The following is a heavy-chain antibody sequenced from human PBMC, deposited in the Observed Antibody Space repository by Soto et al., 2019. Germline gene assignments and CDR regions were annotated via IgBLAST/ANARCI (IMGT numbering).Heavy chain of an antibody. D-gene: IGHD5-12*01. Sequence: SVKVSCKASGYTFTGYYMHWVRQAPGQGLEWMGWINPNSGGTNYAQKFQGWVTMTRDTSISTAYMELSRLRSDDTAVYYCARDLIGGYSGYVHYYFDYWGQGTLVTVSS. J-gene: IGHJ4*02. CDR3: ARDLIGGYSGYVHYYFDY. V-gene: IGHV1-2*04. CDR1: GYTFTGYY. CDR2: INPNSGGT.